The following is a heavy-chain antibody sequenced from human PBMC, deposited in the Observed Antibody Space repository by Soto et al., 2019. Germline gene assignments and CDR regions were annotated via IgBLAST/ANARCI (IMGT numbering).Heavy chain of an antibody. Sequence: QVPLVQSGAEVKKPGSSVKVSCKASGGTFSSYAISWVRQAPGQGLEWMGGMIPIFGTANYAQKFQGRVTITADETTSTAYMELSSLRSEDTAVYYCARGMVAAAGTYYYYGMDVWGQGTTVTVSS. D-gene: IGHD6-13*01. J-gene: IGHJ6*02. CDR1: GGTFSSYA. CDR2: MIPIFGTA. V-gene: IGHV1-69*01. CDR3: ARGMVAAAGTYYYYGMDV.